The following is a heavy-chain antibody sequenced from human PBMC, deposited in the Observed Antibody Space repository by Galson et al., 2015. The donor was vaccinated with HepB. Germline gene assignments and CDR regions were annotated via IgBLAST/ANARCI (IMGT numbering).Heavy chain of an antibody. CDR2: ISGSGGST. D-gene: IGHD2-21*01. CDR1: GFTFSSYA. J-gene: IGHJ3*02. CDR3: AKVLGNCGGDCWDNAFDI. V-gene: IGHV3-23*01. Sequence: SLRLSCAASGFTFSSYAMSWVRQAPGKGLEWVSAISGSGGSTYYADSVKGRFTISRDNSKNTLYLQMNSLRAEDTAVYYCAKVLGNCGGDCWDNAFDIWGQGTMVTVSS.